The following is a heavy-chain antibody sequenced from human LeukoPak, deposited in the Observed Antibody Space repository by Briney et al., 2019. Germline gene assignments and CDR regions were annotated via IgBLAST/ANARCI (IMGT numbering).Heavy chain of an antibody. CDR3: GRGGKVEQLVLAR. CDR1: GFTFSSYW. CDR2: ISSDGSST. V-gene: IGHV3-74*01. Sequence: GSLRLSCAASGFTFSSYWMSWVRQAPGKGLVWVSRISSDGSSTTYADSVKGRFTISRGNAKNTLYLQMNSLRAEDTAVYYCGRGGKVEQLVLARWGQGSLVTVSS. D-gene: IGHD6-13*01. J-gene: IGHJ4*02.